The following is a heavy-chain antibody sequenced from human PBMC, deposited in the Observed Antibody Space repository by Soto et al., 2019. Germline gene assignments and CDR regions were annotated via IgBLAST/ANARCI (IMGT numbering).Heavy chain of an antibody. CDR3: ERGSSGWYGARYAFDI. Sequence: ASVKVSCKASGYTFTGYYMHWVRQAPGQGLEWMGWINPNSGGTNYAQKFQGWVTMTRDTSISTAYMELSRLRSDDTAVYYCERGSSGWYGARYAFDIWGQGTMVTVSS. CDR1: GYTFTGYY. V-gene: IGHV1-2*04. J-gene: IGHJ3*02. D-gene: IGHD6-19*01. CDR2: INPNSGGT.